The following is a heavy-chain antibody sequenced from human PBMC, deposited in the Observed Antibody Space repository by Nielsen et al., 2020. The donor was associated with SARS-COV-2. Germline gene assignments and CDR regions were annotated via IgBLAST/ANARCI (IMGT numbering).Heavy chain of an antibody. J-gene: IGHJ2*01. V-gene: IGHV2-70*11. CDR2: IDWDDDK. Sequence: SGPTLVKPTQTLTLTCTFSGFSLSTSGMCVSWIRQPPGKALEWLARIDWDDDKYYSTSLKTRLTISKDTSKNQVVLTMTNMDPVDTATYYCARFPLDPSAAGPGVFDLWGRGTLDTVSS. CDR3: ARFPLDPSAAGPGVFDL. D-gene: IGHD6-13*01. CDR1: GFSLSTSGMC.